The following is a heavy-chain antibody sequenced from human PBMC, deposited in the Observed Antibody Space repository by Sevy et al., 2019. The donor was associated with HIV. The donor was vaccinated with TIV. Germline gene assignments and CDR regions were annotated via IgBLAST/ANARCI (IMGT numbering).Heavy chain of an antibody. CDR1: GFTFPIYS. CDR3: ALERLSSDVAEYFQN. V-gene: IGHV3-30*09. D-gene: IGHD1-1*01. CDR2: ISFDGRNK. Sequence: GGSLRLSCEASGFTFPIYSMHWVRQAPGKGLEWVSTISFDGRNKHYADSVKGRFAISRDNSKNSLYLQMNGLRPEDTAVYYCALERLSSDVAEYFQNWGQGTLVTVSS. J-gene: IGHJ1*01.